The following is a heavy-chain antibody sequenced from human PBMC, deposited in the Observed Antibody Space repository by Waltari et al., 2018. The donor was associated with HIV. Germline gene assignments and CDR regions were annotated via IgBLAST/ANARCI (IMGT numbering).Heavy chain of an antibody. CDR2: IRYDGTNK. CDR3: AKAPHHYDSSGPVY. D-gene: IGHD3-22*01. J-gene: IGHJ4*02. Sequence: QVQLVESGGGVVQPGGSLRISCTASGFTFSKYALYWVRQAPGKGLQWVAFIRYDGTNKYYADSVKGRFIISRDNSKNTLSLQMHSLRAEDTAVYYCAKAPHHYDSSGPVYWGQGTLVTVSS. CDR1: GFTFSKYA. V-gene: IGHV3-30*02.